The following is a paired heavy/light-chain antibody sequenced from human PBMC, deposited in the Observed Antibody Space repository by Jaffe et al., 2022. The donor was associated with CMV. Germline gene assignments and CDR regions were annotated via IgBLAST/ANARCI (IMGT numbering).Light chain of an antibody. CDR2: EVS. Sequence: QSALTQPPSASGSPGQSVTISCTGTSSDVGGFHYVSWYQQHPGKAPKLMIYEVSKRPSGVPGRFSGSKSGNTASLTVSGLQAEDEADYYCSSYEGGSWVFGGGTKLTVL. V-gene: IGLV2-8*01. CDR1: SSDVGGFHY. J-gene: IGLJ3*02. CDR3: SSYEGGSWV.
Heavy chain of an antibody. D-gene: IGHD6-19*01. CDR1: GFTFTSYG. CDR3: ARLTSDWAIDC. V-gene: IGHV3-33*08. CDR2: IWHDGSGK. Sequence: QVQLVESGGGVVQPGKSLRLSCAASGFTFTSYGMHWVRQVPGKGLEWVAIIWHDGSGKYYADSVKGRFTISRDDSKNTLYLQMNNLRAEDTAVYYCARLTSDWAIDCWGQGTLVTVSS. J-gene: IGHJ4*02.